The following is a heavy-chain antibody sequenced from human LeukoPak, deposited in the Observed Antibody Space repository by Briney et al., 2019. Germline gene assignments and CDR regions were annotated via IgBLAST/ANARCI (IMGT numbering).Heavy chain of an antibody. D-gene: IGHD3-10*01. CDR2: IYTSGTI. J-gene: IGHJ5*02. CDR1: GGFLSSYY. Sequence: SETLSLTCTVSGGFLSSYYWSWVRQPDGTALEWIGRIYTSGTITYNPSLKSRVTMSVDTSKNQCSLKLSSVTAADTAVYYGARDSGTTGEVKFDPWGQGTLVTVSS. CDR3: ARDSGTTGEVKFDP. V-gene: IGHV4-4*07.